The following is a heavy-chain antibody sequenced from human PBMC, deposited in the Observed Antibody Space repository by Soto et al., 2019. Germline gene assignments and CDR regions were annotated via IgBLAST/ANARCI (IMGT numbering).Heavy chain of an antibody. D-gene: IGHD5-18*01. J-gene: IGHJ4*02. CDR2: IYAGDSET. CDR1: GYSFISYW. V-gene: IGHV5-51*01. CDR3: ARHTSDRYGSEY. Sequence: GESLKISCEGSGYSFISYWIGWVRQMPGKGLELMGIIYAGDSETRYNPSFQGQVTISVDKPISTAYLQWSSLKDSDSAIYYCARHTSDRYGSEYWGQGTLVTVSS.